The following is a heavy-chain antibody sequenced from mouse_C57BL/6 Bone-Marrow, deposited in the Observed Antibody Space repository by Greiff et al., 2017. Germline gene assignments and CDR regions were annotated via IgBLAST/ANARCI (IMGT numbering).Heavy chain of an antibody. CDR3: AREGFSYYAMDY. Sequence: VQLQQSGAELVRPGASVKLSCKASGYTFTDYYINWVKQRPGQGLEWIARIYPGSGNTYYNEKFKGKATLTAEKSSSTAYMQLSSLTSEDSAVYFCAREGFSYYAMDYWGQGTSVTVSS. V-gene: IGHV1-76*01. J-gene: IGHJ4*01. CDR2: IYPGSGNT. CDR1: GYTFTDYY.